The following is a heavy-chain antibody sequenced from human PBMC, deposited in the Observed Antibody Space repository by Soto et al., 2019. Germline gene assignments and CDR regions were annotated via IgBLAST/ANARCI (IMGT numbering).Heavy chain of an antibody. V-gene: IGHV4-34*01. D-gene: IGHD4-17*01. J-gene: IGHJ4*02. CDR2: INHSGST. CDR1: GGSFSGYY. Sequence: SETLSLTCAIYGGSFSGYYWSWIRQPPGKGLEWIGEINHSGSTNYNPSLKSRVTISVDTSKNQFSLKLSSVTAADTAVYYCARQHGDYYFDDWGQGTPVTV. CDR3: ARQHGDYYFDD.